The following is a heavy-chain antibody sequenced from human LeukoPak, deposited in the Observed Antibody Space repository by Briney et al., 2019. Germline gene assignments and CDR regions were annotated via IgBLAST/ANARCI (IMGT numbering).Heavy chain of an antibody. J-gene: IGHJ5*02. CDR2: ISSDGSHK. CDR1: GFTFSNSG. Sequence: GGSLRLSCAASGFTFSNSGMHWVRQAPGEGLEWVALISSDGSHKYYAGSVKGRFSISRDNSKNTLYLQMNSLRAEDTAVYYCARDRGSFLNWFDPWGQGSLVTVSS. CDR3: ARDRGSFLNWFDP. V-gene: IGHV3-30*03.